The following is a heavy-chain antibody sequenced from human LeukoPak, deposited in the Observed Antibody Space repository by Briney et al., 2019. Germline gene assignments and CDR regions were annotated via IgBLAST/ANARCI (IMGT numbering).Heavy chain of an antibody. Sequence: SETLSLTCTVSGGSISSYYWSWIRQPAGKGLEWIGRIYSSGSTNYNPSLKSGVTMSVDTSKNQFSLGLSAVTAADTAVYYCTRQRTVAGKAGFDYWGQGTPVTVSS. CDR1: GGSISSYY. D-gene: IGHD6-19*01. J-gene: IGHJ4*02. CDR3: TRQRTVAGKAGFDY. V-gene: IGHV4-4*07. CDR2: IYSSGST.